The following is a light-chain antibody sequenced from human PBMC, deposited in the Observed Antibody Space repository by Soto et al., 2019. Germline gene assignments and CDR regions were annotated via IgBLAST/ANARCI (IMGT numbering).Light chain of an antibody. CDR3: SSYTSSSTLEV. V-gene: IGLV2-14*01. CDR2: EVS. Sequence: LTQPASVSGSPGQSITISCTGTSSDVGGYNYVSWYQQHPGKAPKLMIYEVSNRPSGVSNRFSGSKSGNTASLTISGLQAEDEADYYCSSYTSSSTLEVFGGGTKLTVL. J-gene: IGLJ2*01. CDR1: SSDVGGYNY.